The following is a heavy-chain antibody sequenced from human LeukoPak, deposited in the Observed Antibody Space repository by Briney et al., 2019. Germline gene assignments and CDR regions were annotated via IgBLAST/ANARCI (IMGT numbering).Heavy chain of an antibody. Sequence: ASVKVSCQASGYTFTAYYIYWVRQAPGQGLESMGWLNPHSGGATYAQKFQGRVTMTRDTSTNTAYMELTRLKVDDTAVYFCARSYYGESESSAGTDYWGQGTLVTVS. CDR2: LNPHSGGA. V-gene: IGHV1-2*02. CDR3: ARSYYGESESSAGTDY. CDR1: GYTFTAYY. J-gene: IGHJ4*02. D-gene: IGHD3-22*01.